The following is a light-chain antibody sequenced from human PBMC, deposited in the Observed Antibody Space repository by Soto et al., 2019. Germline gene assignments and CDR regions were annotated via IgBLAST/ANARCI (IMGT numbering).Light chain of an antibody. J-gene: IGLJ2*01. CDR3: AAWDDSLNGVV. CDR1: SSNIGSNS. CDR2: SSN. V-gene: IGLV1-44*01. Sequence: QAVVTQPPSASGTPGQRVTISCSGSSSNIGSNSVNWYQQLPGTAPKLLMYSSNQRPSGVPDRFSGSKSGTSASLAISGLQSEDEADYYCAAWDDSLNGVVFGGGTKLTVL.